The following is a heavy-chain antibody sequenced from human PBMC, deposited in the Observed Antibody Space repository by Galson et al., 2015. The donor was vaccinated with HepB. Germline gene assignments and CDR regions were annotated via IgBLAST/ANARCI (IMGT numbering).Heavy chain of an antibody. CDR3: ARGSAMVTQDNWFDP. J-gene: IGHJ5*02. D-gene: IGHD2-21*02. V-gene: IGHV1-69*13. Sequence: SVKVSCKASGGTFSSYAISWVRQAPGQGLEWMGGIVPIFGTANYAQKFQGRVTITADESTSTAYMELSSLRSEDTAVYYCARGSAMVTQDNWFDPWGQGTLVTVSS. CDR2: IVPIFGTA. CDR1: GGTFSSYA.